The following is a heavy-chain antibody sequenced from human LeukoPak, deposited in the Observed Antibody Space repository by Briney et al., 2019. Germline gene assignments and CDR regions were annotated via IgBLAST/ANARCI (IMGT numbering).Heavy chain of an antibody. V-gene: IGHV1-18*01. J-gene: IGHJ4*02. CDR1: GYTFTSYG. CDR2: ISAYNGNT. Sequence: ASVKVSCKASGYTFTSYGISWVRQAPGQGLEWMGWISAYNGNTNYAQKLQGRVTMTTDTSTSTAYMELSRLRSDDTAVYYCARDIHDYGDSENWGQGTLVTVSS. CDR3: ARDIHDYGDSEN. D-gene: IGHD4-17*01.